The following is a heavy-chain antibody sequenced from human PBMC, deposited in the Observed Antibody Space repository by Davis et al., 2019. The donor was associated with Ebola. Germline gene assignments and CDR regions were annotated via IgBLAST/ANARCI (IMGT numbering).Heavy chain of an antibody. V-gene: IGHV4-34*01. CDR3: ARGRYLGF. Sequence: PSETLSLTCAVSAVSSSSYYWAWVRQPPGKGLEWIGEVNPSGITNCNSSLESRVTISVDTSKNQFSLKLTSVTAADTAVYYCARGRYLGFWGQGTLVTVSS. J-gene: IGHJ4*02. CDR2: VNPSGIT. CDR1: AVSSSSYY.